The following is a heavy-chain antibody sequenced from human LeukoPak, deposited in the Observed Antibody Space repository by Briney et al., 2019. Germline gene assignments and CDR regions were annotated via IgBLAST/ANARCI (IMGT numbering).Heavy chain of an antibody. D-gene: IGHD3-10*01. CDR3: ARHSGPPYYFDY. V-gene: IGHV4-39*01. J-gene: IGHJ4*02. CDR2: IYYSGST. Sequence: PSETLSLTCTVSGGSISSSSYYWGWIRQPPGKGLEWIGSIYYSGSTYYNPSLKSRVTISVDTSKNQFSLKLSSVTAADTAVYYCARHSGPPYYFDYWGQGTLVTASS. CDR1: GGSISSSSYY.